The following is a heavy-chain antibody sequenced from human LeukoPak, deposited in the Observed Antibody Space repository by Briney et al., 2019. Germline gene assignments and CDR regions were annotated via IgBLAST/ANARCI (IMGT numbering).Heavy chain of an antibody. CDR1: GGSISSSIYY. CDR3: ARARSCSGGSCYSGGLY. Sequence: SETLSLTCTVSGGSISSSIYYWGWIRQPPGKGLEWIGNIYYSGSAYYNPSLKSRVTISVDTSKNQFSLKLSSVTAADTAVCYCARARSCSGGSCYSGGLYWGQGTLVTVSS. D-gene: IGHD2-15*01. J-gene: IGHJ4*02. CDR2: IYYSGSA. V-gene: IGHV4-39*07.